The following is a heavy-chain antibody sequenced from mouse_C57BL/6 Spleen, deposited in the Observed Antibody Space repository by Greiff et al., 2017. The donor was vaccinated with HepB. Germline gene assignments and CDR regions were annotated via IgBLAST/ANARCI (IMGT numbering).Heavy chain of an antibody. J-gene: IGHJ4*01. D-gene: IGHD1-1*01. CDR3: ATKGITTVVATDYYAMDY. CDR2: IYPRSGNT. CDR1: GYTFTSYG. V-gene: IGHV1-81*01. Sequence: VKLMESGAELARPGASVKLSCKASGYTFTSYGISWVKQRTGQGLEWIGEIYPRSGNTYYNEKFKGKATLTADKSSSTAYMELRSLTSEDSAVYFCATKGITTVVATDYYAMDYWGQGTSVTVSS.